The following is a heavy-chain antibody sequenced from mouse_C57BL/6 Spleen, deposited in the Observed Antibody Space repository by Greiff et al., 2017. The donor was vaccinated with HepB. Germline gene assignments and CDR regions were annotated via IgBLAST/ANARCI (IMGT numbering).Heavy chain of an antibody. CDR1: GYTFTSYW. D-gene: IGHD3-2*02. V-gene: IGHV1-5*01. CDR3: TREETAQATWFAY. J-gene: IGHJ3*01. CDR2: IYPGNSDT. Sequence: EVMLVESGTVLARPGASVKMSCKTSGYTFTSYWMHWVKQRPGQGLEWIGAIYPGNSDTSYNQKFKGKAKLTAVTSASTAYMELSSLTNEDSAVYYCTREETAQATWFAYWGQGTLVTVSA.